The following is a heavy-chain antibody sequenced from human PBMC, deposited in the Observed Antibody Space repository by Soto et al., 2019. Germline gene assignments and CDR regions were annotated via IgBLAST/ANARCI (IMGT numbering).Heavy chain of an antibody. Sequence: QVQLVQSGAEVKKPGASVKVSCKASGYTFTSYDINWVRQATGQRLEWMGWMNPNSGNTGYAQKFQGRVTMTRNTSISTAYMELSSLRSEDTAVYYCARFRTGSGWTRDSPRYFDYWGQGTLVTVSS. CDR1: GYTFTSYD. D-gene: IGHD6-19*01. CDR2: MNPNSGNT. CDR3: ARFRTGSGWTRDSPRYFDY. V-gene: IGHV1-8*01. J-gene: IGHJ4*02.